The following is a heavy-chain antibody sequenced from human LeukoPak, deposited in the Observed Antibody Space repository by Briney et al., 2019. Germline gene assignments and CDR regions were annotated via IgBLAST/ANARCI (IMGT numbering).Heavy chain of an antibody. V-gene: IGHV3-23*01. J-gene: IGHJ4*02. CDR1: GFTFKNYG. CDR3: AKEGLQSFDY. CDR2: ISGTGANT. D-gene: IGHD2-15*01. Sequence: GGSLRLSCAASGFTFKNYGMSWVRQAPGKGLEWVSDISGTGANTYYADSVKGRFTISRDNSKNTLYLQVNSLRADDTAVYYCAKEGLQSFDYWGQGTLVTVSS.